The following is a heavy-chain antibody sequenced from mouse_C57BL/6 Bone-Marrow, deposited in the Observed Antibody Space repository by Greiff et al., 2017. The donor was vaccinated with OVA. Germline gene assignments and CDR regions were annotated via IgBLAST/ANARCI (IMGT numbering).Heavy chain of an antibody. CDR2: IRDGGSYT. D-gene: IGHD2-12*01. CDR1: GFTFSSYA. V-gene: IGHV5-4*01. CDR3: ARDERRGAWFAY. J-gene: IGHJ3*01. Sequence: VQLKESGGGLVKPGGSLKLSCAASGFTFSSYAMSWVRQTPEKRLEWVAIIRDGGSYTYYPDNVTGRSTISRDNAKNNLYLQLSHLKSEDTAMYYCARDERRGAWFAYWGQGTLVTVSA.